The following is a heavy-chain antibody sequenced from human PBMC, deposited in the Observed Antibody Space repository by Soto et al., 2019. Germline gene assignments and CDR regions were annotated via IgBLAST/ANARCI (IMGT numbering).Heavy chain of an antibody. V-gene: IGHV3-7*01. D-gene: IGHD2-2*01. CDR1: GFTFSTYW. CDR3: ATAISSPFSNFDY. CDR2: IKEDASEE. Sequence: EVQLVQSGGDLVQPGGSLRLSCVASGFTFSTYWMTWVRQAPGMGLEWVAGIKEDASEELYVDSVNGRFSVSRDNAKNSLYLQLNSLSAEDTAVYYCATAISSPFSNFDYWGQGSLVTVSS. J-gene: IGHJ4*02.